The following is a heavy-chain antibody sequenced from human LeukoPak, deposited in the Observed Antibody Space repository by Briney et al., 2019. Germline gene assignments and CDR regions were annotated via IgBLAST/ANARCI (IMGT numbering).Heavy chain of an antibody. Sequence: SETLSLTCTVSGGSISSYYWSWVRQPAGKGLEWIGRIYTSGSTNYNPSLKSRVTMSVDTSKNQFSLKLSSVTAADTAVYYCARNGRGSSSWYAGNYFDYWGQGTLVTVSS. J-gene: IGHJ4*02. CDR3: ARNGRGSSSWYAGNYFDY. V-gene: IGHV4-4*07. CDR1: GGSISSYY. CDR2: IYTSGST. D-gene: IGHD6-13*01.